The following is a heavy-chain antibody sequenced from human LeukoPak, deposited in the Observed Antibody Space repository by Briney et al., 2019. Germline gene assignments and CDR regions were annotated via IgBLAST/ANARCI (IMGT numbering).Heavy chain of an antibody. V-gene: IGHV3-23*01. J-gene: IGHJ5*02. D-gene: IGHD3-3*01. CDR1: GFSFSGYA. CDR3: ARGGDYYDSSDHTNWFDP. CDR2: ISGSGFRR. Sequence: PEGSLRLSCVGSGFSFSGYAMKWVRQRPGKGLEWVSAISGSGFRRYYADSVKGRFTVSRDNVNNTLFLKINDLRVEDTAVYYCARGGDYYDSSDHTNWFDPWGQGTLVTVSS.